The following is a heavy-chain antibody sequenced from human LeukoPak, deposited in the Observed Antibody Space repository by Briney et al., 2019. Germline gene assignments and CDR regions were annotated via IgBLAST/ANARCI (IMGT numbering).Heavy chain of an antibody. D-gene: IGHD6-13*01. CDR3: ARTTSTAAGTVYFQH. Sequence: SETLSLTCAVYGGSFSGYYWSWLRQPPGKGLEWIGEINHSGSTNYNPSLKSRVTISVDTSKNQFSPKLSSVTAADTAVYYCARTTSTAAGTVYFQHWGQGTLVTVSS. CDR2: INHSGST. V-gene: IGHV4-34*01. J-gene: IGHJ1*01. CDR1: GGSFSGYY.